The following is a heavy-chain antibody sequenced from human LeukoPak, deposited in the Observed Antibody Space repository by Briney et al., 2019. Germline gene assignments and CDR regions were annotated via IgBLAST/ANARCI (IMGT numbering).Heavy chain of an antibody. J-gene: IGHJ3*01. CDR1: GYTLTELS. V-gene: IGHV1-24*01. CDR2: FDPEDGET. Sequence: ASVKVSCKVSGYTLTELSMHWVRQAPGKGLEWMGGFDPEDGETIYAQKFQGRVTITADKSTSTAYMELSSLRSEDTAVYYCARNRGIVVVITTWGAFDLWGQGTMVTVSS. CDR3: ARNRGIVVVITTWGAFDL. D-gene: IGHD3-22*01.